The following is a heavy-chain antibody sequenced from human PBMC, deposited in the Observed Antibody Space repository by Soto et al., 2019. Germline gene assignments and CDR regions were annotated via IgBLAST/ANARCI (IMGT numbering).Heavy chain of an antibody. D-gene: IGHD2-8*02. CDR3: AKDWGQVLGAENYWYY. CDR2: ISGSDSST. CDR1: GFIFSSYA. V-gene: IGHV3-23*01. Sequence: EVQLLESGGGLVQPGGSLRLSCAASGFIFSSYAMSWVRQAPGKGLEWVSGISGSDSSTYYADSVKGRFTISRDNSKSTLYLQMNSLRAEDTAVYYCAKDWGQVLGAENYWYYWGQGTLVTVSS. J-gene: IGHJ4*02.